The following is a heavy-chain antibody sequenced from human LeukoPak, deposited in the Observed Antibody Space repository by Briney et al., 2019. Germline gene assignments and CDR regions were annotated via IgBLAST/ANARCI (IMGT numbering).Heavy chain of an antibody. Sequence: GGSLRLSCAASNFTFGSYGMNWVRHVPGKGLEWVAYISYDGSDKYYTDSVKGRFTISRDNAKNTLYLQMNSLRAEDTAVYYCAKDEYSSGWYIDYWGQGTLVTVSS. D-gene: IGHD6-19*01. CDR2: ISYDGSDK. CDR3: AKDEYSSGWYIDY. CDR1: NFTFGSYG. V-gene: IGHV3-30*02. J-gene: IGHJ4*02.